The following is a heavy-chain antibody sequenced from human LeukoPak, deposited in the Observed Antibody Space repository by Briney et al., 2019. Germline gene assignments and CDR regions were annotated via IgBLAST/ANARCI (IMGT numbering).Heavy chain of an antibody. D-gene: IGHD2-2*02. J-gene: IGHJ4*02. V-gene: IGHV1-3*03. CDR1: GYSFTSQD. Sequence: ASVKVSCKTSGYSFTSQDMHWVRQAPGQSLEWMGCINPGNGDTKYSQEFQGRVTITRDTSATTAYMELSSLRSDDMAVYYCTLYNYWGQGTLVTVSP. CDR2: INPGNGDT. CDR3: TLYNY.